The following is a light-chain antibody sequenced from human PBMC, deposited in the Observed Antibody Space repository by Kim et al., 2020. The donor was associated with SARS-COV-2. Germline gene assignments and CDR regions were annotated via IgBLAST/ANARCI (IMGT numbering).Light chain of an antibody. CDR2: GAS. CDR3: QQYNNWPPMYT. V-gene: IGKV3-15*01. J-gene: IGKJ2*01. Sequence: EIVMTQSPATLSVSPGERATLSCRASQSLGSNLAWYQQKPGQAPRLLIHGASTRAPGIPATFSGSGSGTEFTLTISSLQSEDFAVYYCQQYNNWPPMYTFGQGTKLEI. CDR1: QSLGSN.